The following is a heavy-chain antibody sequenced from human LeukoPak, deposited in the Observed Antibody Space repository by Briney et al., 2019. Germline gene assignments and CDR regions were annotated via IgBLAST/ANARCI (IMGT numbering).Heavy chain of an antibody. V-gene: IGHV3-30*02. CDR3: SSTSAGY. Sequence: PGGSLRLSCAASGFTFKSYGMHWVRQAPGKGLEWVVFIRYDGSDKYYEDSVKGRFTISRDNSKNILYLQMNNLRTEDTAVYHCSSTSAGYWGQGTPVTVSS. CDR1: GFTFKSYG. J-gene: IGHJ4*02. D-gene: IGHD2-2*01. CDR2: IRYDGSDK.